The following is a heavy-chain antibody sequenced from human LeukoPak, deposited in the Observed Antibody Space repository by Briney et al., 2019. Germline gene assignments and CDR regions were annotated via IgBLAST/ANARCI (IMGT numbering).Heavy chain of an antibody. V-gene: IGHV3-48*03. CDR2: ISSSGSTI. D-gene: IGHD3-10*01. CDR3: ARLRITMVRGGSTDAFDI. CDR1: GFTFSSYE. Sequence: HPGGSLRLSCAASGFTFSSYEMNWVRQAPGKGLEWVSYISSSGSTIYYADSVKGRFTISRDNSKNTLYLQMNSLRAEDTAVYYCARLRITMVRGGSTDAFDIWGQGTMVTVSS. J-gene: IGHJ3*02.